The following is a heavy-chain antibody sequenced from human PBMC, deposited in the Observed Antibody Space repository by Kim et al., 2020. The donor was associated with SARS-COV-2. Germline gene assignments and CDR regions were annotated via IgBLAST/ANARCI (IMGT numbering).Heavy chain of an antibody. D-gene: IGHD3-10*01. J-gene: IGHJ3*01. V-gene: IGHV3-9*01. CDR3: AKDMVATGFAA. CDR1: GFAFDDYA. Sequence: GGSLRLSCVASGFAFDDYAMHWVRQGPGKGLVWVSGITSNGRYLGYADSVKGRFTISRDNAKNSLFLQMNSLQPEDTAFYYCAKDMVATGFAAGGQ. CDR2: ITSNGRYL.